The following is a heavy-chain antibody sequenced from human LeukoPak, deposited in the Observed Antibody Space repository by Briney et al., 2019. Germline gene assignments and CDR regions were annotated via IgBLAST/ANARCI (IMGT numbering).Heavy chain of an antibody. CDR2: ISSSSSYI. J-gene: IGHJ3*02. CDR3: ARDRSRGLLDAFDI. CDR1: GFTFSSYS. D-gene: IGHD3-10*01. Sequence: GGSLRLSCAASGFTFSSYSMNWVRQAPGRGLEWVSSISSSSSYIYYADSVKGRFTISRDNAKNSLYLQMNSLRAEDTAVYYCARDRSRGLLDAFDIWGQGTMVTVSS. V-gene: IGHV3-21*01.